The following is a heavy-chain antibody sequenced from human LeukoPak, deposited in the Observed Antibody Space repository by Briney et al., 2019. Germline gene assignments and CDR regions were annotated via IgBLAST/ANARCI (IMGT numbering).Heavy chain of an antibody. CDR3: ARVKAYCTSISCFDY. Sequence: ASVTVSYKASGYTFTNYGISWVRQAPGQGLEWMGWISAYNSNTDYAQHLQGRVTMTTDTSTSPAYMDLRSLRSDDTALYYCARVKAYCTSISCFDYWGQGTLVTVSS. V-gene: IGHV1-18*01. CDR1: GYTFTNYG. J-gene: IGHJ4*02. CDR2: ISAYNSNT. D-gene: IGHD2-2*01.